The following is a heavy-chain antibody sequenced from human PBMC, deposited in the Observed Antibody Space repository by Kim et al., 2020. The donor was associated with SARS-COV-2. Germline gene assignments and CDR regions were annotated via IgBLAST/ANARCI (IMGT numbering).Heavy chain of an antibody. CDR1: GGSISSYY. V-gene: IGHV4-59*01. CDR2: IYYSGST. CDR3: ARGGYDILTGYYYYYGMDV. Sequence: SETLSLTCTVSGGSISSYYWSWIRQPPGKGLEWIGYIYYSGSTNYNPSLKSRVTISVDTSKNQFSLKLSSVTAADTAVYYCARGGYDILTGYYYYYGMDVWGQGTTVTVPS. J-gene: IGHJ6*02. D-gene: IGHD3-9*01.